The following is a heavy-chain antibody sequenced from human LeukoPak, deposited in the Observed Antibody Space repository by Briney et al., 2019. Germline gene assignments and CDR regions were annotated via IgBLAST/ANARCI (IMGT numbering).Heavy chain of an antibody. CDR3: ARVSGSYYRMFDY. V-gene: IGHV5-51*01. CDR1: GYSFTNYW. J-gene: IGHJ4*02. D-gene: IGHD3-10*01. CDR2: IYPGDSDT. Sequence: GESLKISCKGSGYSFTNYWIGWVRQMPGKGLKWMGIIYPGDSDTRYSPSFQGQVTISADKSISTAYLQWNSLKASDTAMYFCARVSGSYYRMFDYWGQGTLVTVSS.